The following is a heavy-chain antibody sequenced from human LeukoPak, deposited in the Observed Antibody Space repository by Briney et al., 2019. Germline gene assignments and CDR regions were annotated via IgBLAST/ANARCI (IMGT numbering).Heavy chain of an antibody. J-gene: IGHJ4*02. CDR2: IIPIFGTA. Sequence: SVKVSCKASGGTFSSYAISWVRQAPGQGLEWMGGIIPIFGTANYAQRFQGRVSITADESTSTAYMELSSLRSEDTAVYYCAREGDYYDSSGYHHFDYWGQGTLVTVSS. CDR3: AREGDYYDSSGYHHFDY. V-gene: IGHV1-69*13. CDR1: GGTFSSYA. D-gene: IGHD3-22*01.